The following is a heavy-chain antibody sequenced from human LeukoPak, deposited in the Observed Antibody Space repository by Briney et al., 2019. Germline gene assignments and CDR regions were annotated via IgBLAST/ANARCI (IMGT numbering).Heavy chain of an antibody. V-gene: IGHV4-61*01. CDR1: GGSLSSGIYY. CDR2: IYYSGST. J-gene: IGHJ3*02. CDR3: ARGYCTGGVCPDGFDI. Sequence: SETLSLTCTVSGGSLSSGIYYWSWIRQPPGKGLEWIGYIYYSGSTNYNPSLKSRVTMSVETSKNQFPLKVTSVNAADTAVYYCARGYCTGGVCPDGFDIWGQGTMVTVSS. D-gene: IGHD2-8*02.